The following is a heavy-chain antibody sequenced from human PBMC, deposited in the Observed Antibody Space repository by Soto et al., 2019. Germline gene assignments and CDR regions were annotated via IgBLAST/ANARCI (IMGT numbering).Heavy chain of an antibody. CDR3: ARGDYPDSATSYRSDYYFDY. Sequence: QVQLQESGPGLVKPSETLSLTCTVSGGSIGSYYWTWIRQSPGKGLEWIGYIYYSGSTNYNPSLKRRVTMSLDRPKNQFSLKLSSVTAADTAVYYCARGDYPDSATSYRSDYYFDYWGQGTLVTVSS. CDR2: IYYSGST. CDR1: GGSIGSYY. D-gene: IGHD2-15*01. J-gene: IGHJ4*02. V-gene: IGHV4-59*01.